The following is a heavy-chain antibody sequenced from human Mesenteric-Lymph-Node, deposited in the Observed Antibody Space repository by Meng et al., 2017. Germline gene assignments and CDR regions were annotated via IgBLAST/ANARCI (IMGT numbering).Heavy chain of an antibody. CDR2: ISSSGSTI. CDR3: ARDRGGSHDIDI. V-gene: IGHV3-11*04. J-gene: IGHJ3*02. Sequence: GESLKISCAASGFTFSDYYMSWIRQAPGKGLEWVSYISSSGSTIYYADSVKGRFTISRDNAKNSLYLQMHSLRAEDTAVYYCARDRGGSHDIDIWGQGTMVTVSS. D-gene: IGHD1-26*01. CDR1: GFTFSDYY.